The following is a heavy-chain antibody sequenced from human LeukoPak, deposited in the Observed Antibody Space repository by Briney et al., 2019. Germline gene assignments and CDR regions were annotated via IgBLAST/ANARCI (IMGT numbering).Heavy chain of an antibody. CDR2: IYYSGST. V-gene: IGHV4-30-4*08. D-gene: IGHD5-24*01. J-gene: IGHJ4*02. CDR3: ARVQMAALHFDC. Sequence: SSETLSLTCTVSGGSISSGDYYWSWIRQPPGKGLEWIGYIYYSGSTYYNPSLKSRVTISVDTSKNQFSLKLSSVTAADTAVYYCARVQMAALHFDCWGQGTPVTISS. CDR1: GGSISSGDYY.